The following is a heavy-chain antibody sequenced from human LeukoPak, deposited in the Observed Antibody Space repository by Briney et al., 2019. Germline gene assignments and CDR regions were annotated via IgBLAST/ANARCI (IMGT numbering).Heavy chain of an antibody. J-gene: IGHJ3*02. CDR2: IKQDGSEK. CDR3: ARDRYYYDNSGFGAFDI. Sequence: GGSLRLSCAASGFTFSSYWMSWVRQAPGKGLEWVANIKQDGSEKYYVDSVKGRFTISRDNAKNSLYLQMNSLRAEDTAVYYCARDRYYYDNSGFGAFDIWGQGTMVTVSS. CDR1: GFTFSSYW. D-gene: IGHD3-22*01. V-gene: IGHV3-7*01.